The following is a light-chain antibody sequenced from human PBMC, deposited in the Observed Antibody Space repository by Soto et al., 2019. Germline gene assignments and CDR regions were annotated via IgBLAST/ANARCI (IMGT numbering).Light chain of an antibody. CDR2: DDS. Sequence: SYELTQPHSVSVATAQTGPRITCGGNNIGSKSVHWYQQKPGQAPVLVVYDDSDRPSGIPERFSGSNSGSTATLTISRVEAGDEADYYCQVWDSSSDHYVFGTGTKVTVL. J-gene: IGLJ1*01. CDR1: NIGSKS. CDR3: QVWDSSSDHYV. V-gene: IGLV3-21*02.